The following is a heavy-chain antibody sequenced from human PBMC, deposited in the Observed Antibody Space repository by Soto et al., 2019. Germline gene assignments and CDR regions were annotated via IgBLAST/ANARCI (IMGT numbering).Heavy chain of an antibody. CDR3: ARDVWGSGWYDTPYGMDV. CDR1: GYTFTSYG. CDR2: ISAYNGNT. D-gene: IGHD6-19*01. Sequence: QVQLVQSGAEVKKPGASVKVSCKASGYTFTSYGISWVRQSPGHGLAWMGWISAYNGNTNYAQKLQGRVTMTTDTSTSTAYMELRSLRSDDTAVYYCARDVWGSGWYDTPYGMDVWGQGTTVTVSS. V-gene: IGHV1-18*01. J-gene: IGHJ6*02.